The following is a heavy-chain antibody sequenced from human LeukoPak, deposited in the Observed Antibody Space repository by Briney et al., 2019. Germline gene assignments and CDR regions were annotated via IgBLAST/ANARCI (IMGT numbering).Heavy chain of an antibody. V-gene: IGHV4-59*12. J-gene: IGHJ6*03. CDR2: INYSGST. D-gene: IGHD4-17*01. CDR3: ARVYGDYYYYYMDV. Sequence: SETLSLTCTVSGGSIRNYYWSWIRQPPGKGLEWIGYINYSGSTNYNPSLKSRVTISVDTSKNQFSLKLSSVTAADTAVYYCARVYGDYYYYYMDVWGKGTTVTVSS. CDR1: GGSIRNYY.